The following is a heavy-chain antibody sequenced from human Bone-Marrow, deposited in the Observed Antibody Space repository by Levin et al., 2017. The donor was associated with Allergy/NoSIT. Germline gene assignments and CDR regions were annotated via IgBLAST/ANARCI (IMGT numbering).Heavy chain of an antibody. CDR1: GFTFSDSY. D-gene: IGHD4-11*01. J-gene: IGHJ6*02. CDR3: ARDRLPSTYRGMDV. CDR2: ISGSGTTI. V-gene: IGHV3-11*01. Sequence: PGGSLRLSCVASGFTFSDSYMSWVRQAPGKGLEWISFISGSGTTIFYADSVKGRFSISRDNAKNSLYLQMNSLRAEDTAIYYCARDRLPSTYRGMDVWGQGTTVTVSS.